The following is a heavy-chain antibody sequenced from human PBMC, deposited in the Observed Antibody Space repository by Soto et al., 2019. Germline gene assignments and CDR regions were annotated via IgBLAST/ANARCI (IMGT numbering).Heavy chain of an antibody. D-gene: IGHD3-16*01. V-gene: IGHV3-30*18. Sequence: GGSLRVSCAASGFTFSSYGMHWVRQAPGKALEWVAVISYDGSNKYYADSVKGRFTISRDNSKNTLYLQMNSLRAEDTAVYYCAKDLGSGESNNWFSPWGRRSLVIVSS. CDR3: AKDLGSGESNNWFSP. CDR2: ISYDGSNK. CDR1: GFTFSSYG. J-gene: IGHJ5*02.